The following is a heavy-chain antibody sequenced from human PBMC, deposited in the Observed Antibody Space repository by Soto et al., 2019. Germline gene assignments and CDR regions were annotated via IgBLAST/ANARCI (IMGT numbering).Heavy chain of an antibody. CDR1: GCSISNYY. V-gene: IGHV4-59*01. J-gene: IGHJ4*02. Sequence: SETLSLTCTVSGCSISNYYWSLIRQPPGKGLEWIGYIYYSGSTIYNPSLKSRVTISVDTSKSQFSLRLTSVTAADTAMYYCARYSDYIFDYWGQGTLVTVS. D-gene: IGHD4-17*01. CDR2: IYYSGST. CDR3: ARYSDYIFDY.